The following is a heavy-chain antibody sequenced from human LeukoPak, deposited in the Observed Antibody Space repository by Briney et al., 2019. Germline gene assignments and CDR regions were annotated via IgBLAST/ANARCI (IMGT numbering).Heavy chain of an antibody. V-gene: IGHV3-23*01. CDR1: GITLSSYA. CDR2: ISGSGGST. D-gene: IGHD2-2*01. Sequence: PGGSLRLSCAVSGITLSSYAMSWVRQAPGKGLEWVSAISGSGGSTYYADSVKGRFTISRDNSKNTLYLQMNSLRAEDTAVYYCAKEAWVVPAAMGADYWGQGTLVTVSS. J-gene: IGHJ4*02. CDR3: AKEAWVVPAAMGADY.